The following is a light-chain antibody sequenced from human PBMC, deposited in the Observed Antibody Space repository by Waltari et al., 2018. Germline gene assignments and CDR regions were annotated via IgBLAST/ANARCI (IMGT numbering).Light chain of an antibody. Sequence: IVLTQSPATLSLSPAERPTLSCRASQSVSSSLAWYQQKPGQTPRLLIYDTSKIATVIPARFSGSGSGTDFTLTISSLEPEDFAVYYCQHRTTWPPSLTFGGGTRVEVK. J-gene: IGKJ4*01. V-gene: IGKV3-11*01. CDR3: QHRTTWPPSLT. CDR1: QSVSSS. CDR2: DTS.